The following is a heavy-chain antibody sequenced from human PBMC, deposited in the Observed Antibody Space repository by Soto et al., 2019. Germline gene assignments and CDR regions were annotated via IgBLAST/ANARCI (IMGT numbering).Heavy chain of an antibody. CDR1: GGTFSIYA. CDR2: IIPIFGTA. V-gene: IGHV1-69*13. J-gene: IGHJ3*02. D-gene: IGHD6-6*01. CDR3: ARVGLSSSRAFDI. Sequence: ASVKVSCKASGGTFSIYAISWVRQAPGQGLEWMGGIIPIFGTANYAQKFQGRVTITADESTSTAYMELSSLRSEDTAVYYCARVGLSSSRAFDIWGQGTMVTVSS.